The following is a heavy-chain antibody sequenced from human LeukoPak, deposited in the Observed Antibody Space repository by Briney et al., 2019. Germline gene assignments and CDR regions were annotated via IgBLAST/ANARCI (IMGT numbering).Heavy chain of an antibody. D-gene: IGHD6-13*01. Sequence: TGGSLRLSCAASGFTFSSYAMHWVRQAPGKGLEWVAVISYDGSNKYYADSVKGRFTISRDNSKNTLYLQMNSLRAEDTAVYYCARDLFAAAAGTMDWGQGTLVTVSS. V-gene: IGHV3-30-3*01. CDR1: GFTFSSYA. J-gene: IGHJ4*02. CDR2: ISYDGSNK. CDR3: ARDLFAAAAGTMD.